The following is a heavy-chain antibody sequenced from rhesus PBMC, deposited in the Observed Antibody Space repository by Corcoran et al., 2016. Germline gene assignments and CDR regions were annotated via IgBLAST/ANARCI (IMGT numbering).Heavy chain of an antibody. Sequence: QMQLQESGPGLVKPSETLSLTCAGSGGSFSSYWWSWIRQPPGTGLEWIGEINATSGSTNYNPSLKSRFTISKDASKNQLSLRLSSVTAADTAVYYCARYGPDQSGYNRFDVWGPGVLVTVSS. CDR2: INATSGST. J-gene: IGHJ5-1*01. V-gene: IGHV4-80*01. CDR3: ARYGPDQSGYNRFDV. CDR1: GGSFSSYW. D-gene: IGHD2-33*01.